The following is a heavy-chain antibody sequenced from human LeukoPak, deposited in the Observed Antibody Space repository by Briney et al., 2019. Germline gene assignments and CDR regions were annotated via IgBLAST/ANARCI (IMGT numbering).Heavy chain of an antibody. J-gene: IGHJ4*02. V-gene: IGHV3-23*01. CDR1: GFTFSSYA. CDR2: MSGSGAST. Sequence: GGSPRLSCAASGFTFSSYAMSWVRQAPGKGLDWVSAMSGSGASTYYADSVKGRFTISRDNSKNTLYLQMNSLRAEDTAVYYCAKDGIAVAGTRLYYFDYWGQGTLVTVSS. D-gene: IGHD6-19*01. CDR3: AKDGIAVAGTRLYYFDY.